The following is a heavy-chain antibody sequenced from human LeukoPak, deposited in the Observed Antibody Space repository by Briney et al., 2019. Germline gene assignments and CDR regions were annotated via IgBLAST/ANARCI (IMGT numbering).Heavy chain of an antibody. J-gene: IGHJ6*02. CDR1: GGSISSYY. Sequence: SETLSLTCTVSGGSISSYYWSWIRQPAGKGLELIGRITTSGSTTYTPSLKSRVTMSVDTSKTQFSPKLSSVTAADTAVYSCARDGRTTSFSNFYYYYYGMDVWGQGTTVTVSS. CDR3: ARDGRTTSFSNFYYYYYGMDV. CDR2: ITTSGST. V-gene: IGHV4-4*07. D-gene: IGHD2/OR15-2a*01.